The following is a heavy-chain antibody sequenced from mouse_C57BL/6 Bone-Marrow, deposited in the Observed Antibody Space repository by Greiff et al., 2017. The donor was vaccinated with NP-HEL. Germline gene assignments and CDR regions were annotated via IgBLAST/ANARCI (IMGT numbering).Heavy chain of an antibody. V-gene: IGHV5-16*01. Sequence: EVKLMESEGGLVQPGSSMKLSCTASGFTFSDYYMAWVRQVPEKGLEWVANINYDGSSTYYLDSLKSRFIISRDNAKNILYLQMSSLKSEDTATYYCARRGWDEAMDYWGQGTSVTVSS. J-gene: IGHJ4*01. CDR1: GFTFSDYY. D-gene: IGHD4-1*01. CDR3: ARRGWDEAMDY. CDR2: INYDGSST.